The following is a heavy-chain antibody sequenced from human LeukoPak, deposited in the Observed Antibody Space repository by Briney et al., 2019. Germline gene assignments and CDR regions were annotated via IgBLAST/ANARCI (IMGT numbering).Heavy chain of an antibody. CDR2: INAGNGNT. CDR3: AMRKPYDSSGPFDY. Sequence: GASVKVSCKASGYTFTGYYMHWVRQAPGQRLEWMGWINAGNGNTKYSQKFQGRVTITRDTSASTAYMELSSLRSEDTAMYYCAMRKPYDSSGPFDYWGQGTLVTVSS. CDR1: GYTFTGYY. D-gene: IGHD3-22*01. J-gene: IGHJ4*02. V-gene: IGHV1-3*01.